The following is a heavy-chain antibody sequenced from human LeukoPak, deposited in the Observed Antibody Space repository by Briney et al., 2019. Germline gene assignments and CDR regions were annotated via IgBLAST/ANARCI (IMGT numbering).Heavy chain of an antibody. Sequence: GGSLRLSCAASGFTFTGYAMSWVCQAPGKGLEWVSTISGNGGITYYADSVKGRFTISRDNSKNTLYLQMNSLRAEDTAVYYCAKVGTMVRGYFDYWGQGTLVTVSS. D-gene: IGHD3-10*01. J-gene: IGHJ4*02. CDR2: ISGNGGIT. CDR1: GFTFTGYA. V-gene: IGHV3-23*01. CDR3: AKVGTMVRGYFDY.